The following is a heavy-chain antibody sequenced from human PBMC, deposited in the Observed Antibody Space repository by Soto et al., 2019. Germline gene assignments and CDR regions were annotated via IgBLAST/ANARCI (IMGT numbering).Heavy chain of an antibody. CDR1: GFTFSSYS. CDR2: ISSSSSTI. V-gene: IGHV3-48*02. CDR3: ARDHRAARPNWFDP. Sequence: GGSLRLSCAPSGFTFSSYSMNWVRQAPGKGLEWVSYISSSSSTIYYADSVKGRFTISRDNAKNSLYLQMNSLRDEDAAVYYCARDHRAARPNWFDPWGQGTLVTVSS. D-gene: IGHD6-6*01. J-gene: IGHJ5*02.